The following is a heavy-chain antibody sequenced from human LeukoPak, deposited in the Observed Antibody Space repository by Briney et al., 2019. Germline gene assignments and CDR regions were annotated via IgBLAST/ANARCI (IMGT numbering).Heavy chain of an antibody. V-gene: IGHV4-59*01. CDR2: IYYSGST. Sequence: PSETLSLTCTVSYGSIRRYYRTWIRQPPGKGLEWIGYIYYSGSTNYNPSLQSRVAISVDTSKNQFSLNLSSVTAADTAVYFCTRISGDEKYFDLWGRGTLVTVSS. D-gene: IGHD3-10*01. CDR3: TRISGDEKYFDL. CDR1: YGSIRRYY. J-gene: IGHJ2*01.